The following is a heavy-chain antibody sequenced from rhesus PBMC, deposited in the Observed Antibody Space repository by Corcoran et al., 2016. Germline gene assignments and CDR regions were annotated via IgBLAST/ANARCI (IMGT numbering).Heavy chain of an antibody. Sequence: QVQLQESGPGLVKPSETLSLTCAVSGDSISESHYWDWFRQPPGKGLEWIGCIYGSADHTNYNPTLMRRVTISKDTSKNQFFLKLRSVTATDTAIYFCARDRVPGIDSWGQGVLVTVSS. D-gene: IGHD6-13*01. J-gene: IGHJ4*01. CDR1: GDSISESHY. CDR2: IYGSADHT. CDR3: ARDRVPGIDS. V-gene: IGHV4S18*01.